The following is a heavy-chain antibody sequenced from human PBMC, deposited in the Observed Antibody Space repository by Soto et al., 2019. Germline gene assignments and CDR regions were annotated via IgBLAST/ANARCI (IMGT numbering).Heavy chain of an antibody. Sequence: QVQLQESGPGLVKPSETLSLTCTVSGGSIRSYYWSWIRQPPGKGLEWIGYIYYSGSTNYNPSLTSRVTISVDKSTTQSSLKLSSVTASYTAVYYGARHRPYSAPFYFDYWCQGTLVTVSS. CDR1: GGSIRSYY. CDR3: ARHRPYSAPFYFDY. J-gene: IGHJ4*02. CDR2: IYYSGST. V-gene: IGHV4-59*08. D-gene: IGHD2-15*01.